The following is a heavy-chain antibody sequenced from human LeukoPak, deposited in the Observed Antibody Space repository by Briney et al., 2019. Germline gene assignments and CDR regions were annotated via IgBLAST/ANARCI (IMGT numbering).Heavy chain of an antibody. Sequence: ASVKVSCKASGYTFTGYYMHWVRQAPGQGLEWMGWINPNSGDTNYAQKFQGRVTMTRDTSISTAYMELSRLRSDDTAVYYCAREFVLVPAAMYYYYYYMDVWGKGTTVTVSS. CDR1: GYTFTGYY. CDR2: INPNSGDT. V-gene: IGHV1-2*02. J-gene: IGHJ6*03. D-gene: IGHD2-2*01. CDR3: AREFVLVPAAMYYYYYYMDV.